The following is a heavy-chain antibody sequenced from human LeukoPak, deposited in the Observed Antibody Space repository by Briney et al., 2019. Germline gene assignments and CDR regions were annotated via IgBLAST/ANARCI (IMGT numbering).Heavy chain of an antibody. V-gene: IGHV4-61*01. Sequence: SETLSLTCTVSGGSISSGSYYWSWIRQPPGKGLEWIGYIYYSGSTNYNPSLKSRVTISVDTSKNQFSLKLSSVTAADTAVYYCARGVEGDSSALDAFDIWGQGTMVTVSS. CDR2: IYYSGST. D-gene: IGHD3-22*01. J-gene: IGHJ3*02. CDR1: GGSISSGSYY. CDR3: ARGVEGDSSALDAFDI.